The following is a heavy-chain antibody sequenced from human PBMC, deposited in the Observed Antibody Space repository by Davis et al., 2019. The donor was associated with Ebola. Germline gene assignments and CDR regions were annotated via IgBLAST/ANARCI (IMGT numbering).Heavy chain of an antibody. CDR3: ARDGYCSSTSCYTIPGGY. CDR1: GFTFSSYG. J-gene: IGHJ4*02. D-gene: IGHD2-2*02. V-gene: IGHV3-33*08. CDR2: IWYDGSNK. Sequence: GGSLRLSCAASGFTFSSYGMHWVRQAPGKGLEWVAVIWYDGSNKYYADSVKGRFTISRDNSKNTLYLQMNSLRAEDTAVYYCARDGYCSSTSCYTIPGGYWGQGTLVTVSS.